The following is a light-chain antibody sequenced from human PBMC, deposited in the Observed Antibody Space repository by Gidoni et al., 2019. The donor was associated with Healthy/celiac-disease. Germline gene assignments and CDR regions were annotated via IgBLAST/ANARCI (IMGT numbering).Light chain of an antibody. CDR3: CSYAVSYIVV. CDR1: SSAVGGYNY. J-gene: IGLJ2*01. CDR2: DVS. V-gene: IGLV2-11*01. Sequence: QSALTQPRTVSGSPGQTVTISCTGTSSAVGGYNYVSWYQQYPVNATKLMIYDVSKRPSVVPYRFSGSKSGNTASLTISWLQAEDEADYYCCSYAVSYIVVFGGGTKLTVL.